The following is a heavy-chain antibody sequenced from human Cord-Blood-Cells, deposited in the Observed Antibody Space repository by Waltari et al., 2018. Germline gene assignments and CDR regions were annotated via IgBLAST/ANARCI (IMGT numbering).Heavy chain of an antibody. D-gene: IGHD6-19*01. V-gene: IGHV1-24*01. CDR3: ATGYSSGWYDY. Sequence: QVQLVQSGAEVKKPGASVKVSCKVSGYTLTELSMHWVRQAPGKGLEWMGGFDPEDCETIYAQKFQGRVTITEDTSTDPAYMELSSLRSEDTAVYYCATGYSSGWYDYWGQGTLVTVSS. CDR1: GYTLTELS. J-gene: IGHJ4*02. CDR2: FDPEDCET.